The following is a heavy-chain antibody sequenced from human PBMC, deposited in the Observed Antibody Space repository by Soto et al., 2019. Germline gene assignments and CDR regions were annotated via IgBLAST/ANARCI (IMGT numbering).Heavy chain of an antibody. CDR2: IYYNGNT. D-gene: IGHD5-18*01. Sequence: QVQLQESGPGLVKPSETLSLTCTVSGGSISSDYWTWIRQPPGERLEWMGYIYYNGNTNYNSSLKSRVTISIDTSKSQFSLKSNSVTAADTAVYFCARLAYTSGFTFDYWGRGTLVTVSS. J-gene: IGHJ4*02. CDR3: ARLAYTSGFTFDY. CDR1: GGSISSDY. V-gene: IGHV4-59*01.